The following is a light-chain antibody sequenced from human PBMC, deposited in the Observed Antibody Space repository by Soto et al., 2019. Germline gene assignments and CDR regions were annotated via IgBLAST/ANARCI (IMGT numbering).Light chain of an antibody. CDR3: CSYASTGSYV. CDR1: SSDVGNYNL. J-gene: IGLJ1*01. Sequence: SALTQPASVSGSPGQSITISCTGSSSDVGNYNLVSWYQQHPDKAPKLMIYEGTKRPSGVSSRFSGSKSGNTASLTISGLQAEDEADYFCCSYASTGSYVFGTGTKLTVL. CDR2: EGT. V-gene: IGLV2-23*01.